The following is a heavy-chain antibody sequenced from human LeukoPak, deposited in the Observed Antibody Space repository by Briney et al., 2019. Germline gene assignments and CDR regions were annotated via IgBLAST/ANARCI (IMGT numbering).Heavy chain of an antibody. J-gene: IGHJ4*02. CDR2: TYYRAKWYH. V-gene: IGHV6-1*01. CDR3: ARDDYGQIDY. Sequence: SQTLSLTCAIFGDSVTGDRAARNWIRQSPSTGLEWLGRTYYRAKWYHDYAPSVISRMAINAAASKNQFSLRVNSVTPEDTAVYYCARDDYGQIDYWGQGTLVTVSS. CDR1: GDSVTGDRAA. D-gene: IGHD4-17*01.